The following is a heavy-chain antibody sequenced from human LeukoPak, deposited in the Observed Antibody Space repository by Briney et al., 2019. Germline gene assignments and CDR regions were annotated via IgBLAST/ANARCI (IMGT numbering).Heavy chain of an antibody. D-gene: IGHD4-17*01. CDR2: IYYSGST. V-gene: IGHV4-39*01. CDR1: GGSISSSSYS. Sequence: PSETLSLTCTVSGGSISSSSYSWGWIRQPPGKGLEWIGSIYYSGSTYYNPSLKSRVTISVDTSKNQFSLKLSSVTAADTAVYYCARLDYGDESYFDYWGQGTLVTVSS. J-gene: IGHJ4*02. CDR3: ARLDYGDESYFDY.